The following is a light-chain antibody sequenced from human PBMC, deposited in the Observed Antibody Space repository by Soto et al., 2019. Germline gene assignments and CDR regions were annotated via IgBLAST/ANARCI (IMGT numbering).Light chain of an antibody. CDR1: SSDVGDNNY. Sequence: QSALTQPASVSGSPGQSITISCTGTSSDVGDNNYVSWYQQHPGKAPKRMIYDVTHRPSGISNRFSGSKSGNTASLTISGLQAEDEADYYCSSYTSSSTLDVFGTGTKLTVL. V-gene: IGLV2-14*01. J-gene: IGLJ1*01. CDR2: DVT. CDR3: SSYTSSSTLDV.